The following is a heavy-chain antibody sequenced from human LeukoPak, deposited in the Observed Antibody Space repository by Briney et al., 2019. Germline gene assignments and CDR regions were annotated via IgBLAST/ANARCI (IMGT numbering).Heavy chain of an antibody. Sequence: PGRSLRLSCAASGFTFSTYGMHWVREAPGKGLEWVAVLSYDGINTYYADSVKGRFTISRDKSKNTLYLQMNSLRSEDSAVYYCAKEGYDSSGSFDYWGQGTLVSASS. CDR1: GFTFSTYG. CDR3: AKEGYDSSGSFDY. CDR2: LSYDGINT. V-gene: IGHV3-30*18. D-gene: IGHD3-22*01. J-gene: IGHJ4*02.